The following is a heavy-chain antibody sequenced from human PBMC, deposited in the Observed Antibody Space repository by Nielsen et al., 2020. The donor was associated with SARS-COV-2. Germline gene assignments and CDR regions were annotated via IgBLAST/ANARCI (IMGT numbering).Heavy chain of an antibody. CDR3: ARSDPNYDSSGYYGL. Sequence: GESLKISCTASGFTFSSYAMHWVRQAPGKGLEWVAVISYDGSNKYYADSVKGRFTISRDNSKNTLYLQVNSLRAEDTAVYYCARSDPNYDSSGYYGLWGQGTLVTVSS. J-gene: IGHJ4*02. D-gene: IGHD3-22*01. CDR1: GFTFSSYA. CDR2: ISYDGSNK. V-gene: IGHV3-30-3*01.